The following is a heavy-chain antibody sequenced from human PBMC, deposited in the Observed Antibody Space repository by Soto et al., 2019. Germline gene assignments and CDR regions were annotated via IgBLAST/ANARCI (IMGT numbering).Heavy chain of an antibody. CDR3: ARHRFNYYDDTVYYYFDY. Sequence: QVQLVQSGAEVKKPGASVKVSCMASGYSFTSYGISWVRQAPGQGPEWMGWISGHNGNTNHPQSLQGRVTMTTDTSRNTAYMELRSLRSDDTAVYYCARHRFNYYDDTVYYYFDYWGQGTLVTVSS. D-gene: IGHD3-22*01. CDR2: ISGHNGNT. J-gene: IGHJ4*02. V-gene: IGHV1-18*04. CDR1: GYSFTSYG.